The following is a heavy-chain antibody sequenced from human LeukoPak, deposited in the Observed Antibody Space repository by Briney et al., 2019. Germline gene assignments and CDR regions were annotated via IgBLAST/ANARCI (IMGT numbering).Heavy chain of an antibody. V-gene: IGHV3-7*03. CDR1: GFIFSTYW. J-gene: IGHJ4*02. D-gene: IGHD4-17*01. Sequence: GGSLRLSCAASGFIFSTYWVGWVRQAPGKGLEWGANIKQDGSEKYYVDSVKGRFTISRDNAKNSLYLQMNSLRAEDTAVYYCAKGVTPVISLQFFDYWGQGPLITVSS. CDR2: IKQDGSEK. CDR3: AKGVTPVISLQFFDY.